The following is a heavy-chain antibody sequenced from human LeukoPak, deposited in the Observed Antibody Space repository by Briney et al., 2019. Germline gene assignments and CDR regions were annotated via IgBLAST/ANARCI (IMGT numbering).Heavy chain of an antibody. J-gene: IGHJ5*02. CDR2: INPNSGGT. V-gene: IGHV1-2*02. CDR1: GYTFTGYY. D-gene: IGHD4-17*01. Sequence: ASVKVSCKASGYTFTGYYMHWVRQAPGQGLEWMGWINPNSGGTNYAQKFQGRVTMTRDTSISTAYMDLSRLRSDDTAVYYCARAATATVSWFDPWGQGTLVTVSS. CDR3: ARAATATVSWFDP.